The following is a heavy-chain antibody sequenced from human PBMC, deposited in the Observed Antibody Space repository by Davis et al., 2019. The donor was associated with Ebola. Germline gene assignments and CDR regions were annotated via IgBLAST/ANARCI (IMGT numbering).Heavy chain of an antibody. CDR2: ISSSSSTI. Sequence: GESLKISCAASGFTFSSYSMNWVRQAPGKGLEWVSYISSSSSTIYYADSVKGRFTISRDNAKNSLYLQMNSLRAEDTAVYYCARGTVTDDYWGQGTLVTVSS. CDR3: ARGTVTDDY. V-gene: IGHV3-48*01. J-gene: IGHJ4*02. D-gene: IGHD4-17*01. CDR1: GFTFSSYS.